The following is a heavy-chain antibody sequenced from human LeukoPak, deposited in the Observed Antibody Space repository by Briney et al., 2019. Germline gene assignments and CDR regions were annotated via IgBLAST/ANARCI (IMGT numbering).Heavy chain of an antibody. Sequence: GGSLRLSCAASGFIFTSYSMNWVLQAPGKGLEWVSYISTGSDTIYYTDSVKGRFIISRDNAKNSLYLQMNSLRDEDTAVYYCARDALHPRWYFDLWGRGTLLTVSS. CDR3: ARDALHPRWYFDL. V-gene: IGHV3-48*02. CDR2: ISTGSDTI. CDR1: GFIFTSYS. J-gene: IGHJ2*01.